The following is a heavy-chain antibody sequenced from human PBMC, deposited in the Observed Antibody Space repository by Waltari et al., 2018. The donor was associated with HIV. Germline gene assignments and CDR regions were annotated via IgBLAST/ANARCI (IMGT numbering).Heavy chain of an antibody. CDR3: ARHASSPYYDFWSGYRNFDY. CDR2: FYYSGST. Sequence: QLQLQESGPGLVKPSETLSLTCTVSGGSISSSSYYWGWIRQPPGKGLEWIGSFYYSGSTYYNPSLKSRVTISVDTSKNQFSLKLSSVTAADTAVYYCARHASSPYYDFWSGYRNFDYWGQGTLVTVSS. V-gene: IGHV4-39*01. J-gene: IGHJ4*02. CDR1: GGSISSSSYY. D-gene: IGHD3-3*01.